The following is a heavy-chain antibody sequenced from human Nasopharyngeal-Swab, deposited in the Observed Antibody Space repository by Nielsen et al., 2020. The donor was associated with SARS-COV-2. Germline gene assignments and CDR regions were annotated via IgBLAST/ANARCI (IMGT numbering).Heavy chain of an antibody. CDR3: AREVVYGGFDP. Sequence: ASVKVSCKASGYTFTSYAMHWVRQAPGQRLEWMGWINAGNGNTKYSQKFQGRVTMTRNTSISTAYMELSSLRSEDTAVYYCAREVVYGGFDPWGQGTLVTVSS. CDR2: INAGNGNT. CDR1: GYTFTSYA. J-gene: IGHJ5*02. V-gene: IGHV1-3*01. D-gene: IGHD5/OR15-5a*01.